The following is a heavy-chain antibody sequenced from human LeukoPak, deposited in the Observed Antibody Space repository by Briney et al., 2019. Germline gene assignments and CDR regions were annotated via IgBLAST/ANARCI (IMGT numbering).Heavy chain of an antibody. V-gene: IGHV3-48*04. CDR1: GFTFDIYG. D-gene: IGHD3-16*01. CDR3: ARGDDGAY. Sequence: PGGSLRLSCAASGFTFDIYGMNWIRQAPGKGLEWVSHISSGSSLKYYADSVRGRFTISRDNAKKSLYLQMNSLRVEDTAVYYCARGDDGAYWGQGTLVTVSS. J-gene: IGHJ4*02. CDR2: ISSGSSLK.